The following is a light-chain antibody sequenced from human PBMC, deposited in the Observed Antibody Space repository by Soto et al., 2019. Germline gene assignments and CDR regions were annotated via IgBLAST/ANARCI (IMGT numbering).Light chain of an antibody. CDR3: SSYTSSNTYV. Sequence: QSALTQPASVSGSPGQSITISCTGTSSDVGDYKFVSWYLQHPDKAPKLMIYDVHNRPSGVSNRFSGYKSGNTASLTISGLQAEDEADYYCSSYTSSNTYVFATGTKLTVL. CDR1: SSDVGDYKF. J-gene: IGLJ1*01. CDR2: DVH. V-gene: IGLV2-14*01.